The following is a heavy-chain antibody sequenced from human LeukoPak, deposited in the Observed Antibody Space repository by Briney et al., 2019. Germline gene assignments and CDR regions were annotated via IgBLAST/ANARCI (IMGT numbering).Heavy chain of an antibody. CDR3: ARYSAGNDY. CDR2: IKQDGSEN. V-gene: IGHV3-7*01. D-gene: IGHD6-13*01. CDR1: GFTFSTYW. Sequence: GGSLTLSCAASGFTFSTYWMSWVRQAAGKGREWVANIKQDGSENYYMDSVKGRVTISRDTAKNSLYLQMNSLRAEDTAMYYCARYSAGNDYWGQGTLVTVSS. J-gene: IGHJ4*02.